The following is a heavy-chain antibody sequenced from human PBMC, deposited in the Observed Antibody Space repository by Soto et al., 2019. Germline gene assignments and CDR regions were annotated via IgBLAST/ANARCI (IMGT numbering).Heavy chain of an antibody. D-gene: IGHD3-3*01. Sequence: EASVKVSCKASGYTFTSYGISWVRQAPGQGLEWMGWISAYNGNTNYAQKLQGRVTMTTDTSTSTAYMELRSLRSDDTAVYYCAREGITIFGVVRYYYGMDVWGQGTTVTVSS. CDR1: GYTFTSYG. CDR3: AREGITIFGVVRYYYGMDV. J-gene: IGHJ6*02. V-gene: IGHV1-18*01. CDR2: ISAYNGNT.